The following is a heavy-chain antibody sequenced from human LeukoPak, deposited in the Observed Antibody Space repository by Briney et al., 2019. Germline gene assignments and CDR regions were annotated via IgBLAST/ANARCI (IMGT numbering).Heavy chain of an antibody. D-gene: IGHD2-2*01. Sequence: GGSLRLSCAASGFTFSSYAMHWVRQAPGKGLEWVAVISYDGSNKYYADSVKGRFTISRDNSKNTLYLQMNSLRAEDTAVYYCARDLGCSSTSCRQGAFDIWGQGTMVTVSS. J-gene: IGHJ3*02. CDR1: GFTFSSYA. V-gene: IGHV3-30-3*01. CDR3: ARDLGCSSTSCRQGAFDI. CDR2: ISYDGSNK.